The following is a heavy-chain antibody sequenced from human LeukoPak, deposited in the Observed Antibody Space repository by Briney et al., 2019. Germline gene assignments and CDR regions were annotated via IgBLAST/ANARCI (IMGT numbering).Heavy chain of an antibody. D-gene: IGHD1-26*01. CDR3: ARALVQPSGAFDI. J-gene: IGHJ3*02. V-gene: IGHV1-69*05. Sequence: SSVKVSCKTSGGTFNSYGFNWVRQAPRQGLEWMGGIIPIFRTSNYAQKFQGRVTITTDGSSTTAYMEMSNLRFNDTAVYYCARALVQPSGAFDIWGQGTMVTVSS. CDR1: GGTFNSYG. CDR2: IIPIFRTS.